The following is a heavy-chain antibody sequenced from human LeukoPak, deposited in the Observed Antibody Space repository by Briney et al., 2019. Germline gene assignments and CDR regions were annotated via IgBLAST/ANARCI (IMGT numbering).Heavy chain of an antibody. CDR2: LSSGGGLK. V-gene: IGHV3-64*02. Sequence: GESLRLSCTASGFTFGNYAMHWVRQAPGKGLEYVSGLSSGGGLKYYADSVKGRFTISRDNPKNTLYLQMGSLRTEDMGVYYCARILGVTDPFDKWGQGTTVTVSP. CDR3: ARILGVTDPFDK. J-gene: IGHJ3*02. D-gene: IGHD3-22*01. CDR1: GFTFGNYA.